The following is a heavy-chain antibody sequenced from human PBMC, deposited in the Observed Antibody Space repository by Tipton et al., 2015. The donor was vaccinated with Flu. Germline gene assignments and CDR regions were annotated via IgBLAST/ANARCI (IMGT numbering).Heavy chain of an antibody. CDR1: GFTFSSYG. Sequence: SGFTFSSYGMHWVRQAPGKGLEWVAVIWYDGSNKYYADSVKGRFTISRDNSKNTLYLQMNSLRAEDTAVYYCAREALVLRGAFDIWGQGTMVTVSS. CDR3: AREALVLRGAFDI. CDR2: IWYDGSNK. J-gene: IGHJ3*02. D-gene: IGHD1-14*01. V-gene: IGHV3-33*01.